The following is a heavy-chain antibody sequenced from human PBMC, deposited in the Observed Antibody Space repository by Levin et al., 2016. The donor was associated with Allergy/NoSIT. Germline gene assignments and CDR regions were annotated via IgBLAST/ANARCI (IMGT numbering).Heavy chain of an antibody. CDR3: ARVGHLQKNWFDP. CDR1: GASISSSGYF. J-gene: IGHJ5*02. Sequence: SETLSLTCTVSGASISSSGYFWGWIRQAPGRGLEWIGIINYSGTTHYNSDNPSLKSRVTISVDTSKNQFFLEVTSVTAADTTIYYCARVGHLQKNWFDPWGQGTLVTVSS. CDR2: INYSGTT. V-gene: IGHV4-39*01.